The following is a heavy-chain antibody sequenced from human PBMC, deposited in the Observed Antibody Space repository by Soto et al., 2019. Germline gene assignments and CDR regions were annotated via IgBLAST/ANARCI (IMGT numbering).Heavy chain of an antibody. J-gene: IGHJ3*02. V-gene: IGHV1-3*01. CDR2: INAGNGNT. CDR3: ARDRAYCGGDCYMAPDAFDI. Sequence: ASVKVSCKASGYTFTSYAMHWVRQAPGQRLEWMGWINAGNGNTKYSQKFQGRVTITRDTSASTAYMELSSLRSEDTAVYYCARDRAYCGGDCYMAPDAFDIWGQGTMVTVS. D-gene: IGHD2-21*01. CDR1: GYTFTSYA.